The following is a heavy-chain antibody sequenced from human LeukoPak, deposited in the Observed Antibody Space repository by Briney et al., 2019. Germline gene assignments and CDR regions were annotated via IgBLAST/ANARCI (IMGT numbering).Heavy chain of an antibody. J-gene: IGHJ3*02. CDR3: ARRGYDILTGYSTSYAFDI. CDR1: GYTFTSYD. CDR2: MNPNSGNT. Sequence: ASVKVSCKASGYTFTSYDINWVRQATGQGLEWMGWMNPNSGNTGYAQKFQGRVTMTRNTSISTAYMELSSLRSDDTAVYYCARRGYDILTGYSTSYAFDIWGQGTMVTVSS. D-gene: IGHD3-9*01. V-gene: IGHV1-8*01.